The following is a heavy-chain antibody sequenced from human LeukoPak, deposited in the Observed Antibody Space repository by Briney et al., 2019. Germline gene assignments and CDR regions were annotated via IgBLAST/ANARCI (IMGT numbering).Heavy chain of an antibody. D-gene: IGHD3-10*01. CDR2: ITGNGANT. V-gene: IGHV3-23*01. CDR1: GCTFSNYG. Sequence: PGGSLRLSCAASGCTFSNYGMSWVRQAPGKGLEWVSAITGNGANTFYADSVKGRFTISRDNSKNTMYLQMNSLRAEDTALYYCARDRSGSYPNWFDPWGQGTLVTVSS. CDR3: ARDRSGSYPNWFDP. J-gene: IGHJ5*02.